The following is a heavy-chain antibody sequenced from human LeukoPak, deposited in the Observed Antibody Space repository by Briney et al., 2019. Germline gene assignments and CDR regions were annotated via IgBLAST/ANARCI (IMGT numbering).Heavy chain of an antibody. CDR3: ARVIGGSYSGDWFDP. J-gene: IGHJ5*02. D-gene: IGHD1-26*01. V-gene: IGHV4-4*09. Sequence: SETLSLTCTVTGFPISSYDWSWIRQPPGKGLEWIGFIYTSAYTNYNHSLKSRVTISVDNSKNQFSLRLSSVTAADTAVYYCARVIGGSYSGDWFDPWGQGTLVSVFS. CDR1: GFPISSYD. CDR2: IYTSAYT.